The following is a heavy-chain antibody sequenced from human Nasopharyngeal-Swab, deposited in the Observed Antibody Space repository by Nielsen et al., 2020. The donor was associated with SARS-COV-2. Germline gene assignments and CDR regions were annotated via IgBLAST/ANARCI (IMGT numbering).Heavy chain of an antibody. J-gene: IGHJ4*02. D-gene: IGHD6-19*01. CDR3: ARDQWLVHYFDY. CDR2: ISANNGNT. Sequence: WVRQAPGQGLEWVGWISANNGNTNYAQKFRGRVTMTTDTSTSTAYMELRSLRSDDTVIYYCARDQWLVHYFDYWGQGTLVTVSS. V-gene: IGHV1-18*01.